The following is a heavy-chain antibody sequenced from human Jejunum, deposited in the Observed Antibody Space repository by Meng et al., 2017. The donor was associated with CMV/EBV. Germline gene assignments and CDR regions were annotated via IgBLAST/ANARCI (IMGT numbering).Heavy chain of an antibody. Sequence: LLGSCGGLVQPGVALRLSCAAYGFIFNDMSWVRQAPGKGLEWVSAISATGRSTYYADSVKGRFTISRDNSKNTLFLQVSSLRAEDTAIYYCAKDDRGVQSNWGQGTLVTVSS. CDR3: AKDDRGVQSN. CDR2: ISATGRST. J-gene: IGHJ4*02. CDR1: GFIFND. V-gene: IGHV3-23*01. D-gene: IGHD3-22*01.